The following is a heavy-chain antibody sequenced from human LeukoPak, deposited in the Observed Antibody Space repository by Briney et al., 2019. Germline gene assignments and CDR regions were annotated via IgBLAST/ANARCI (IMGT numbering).Heavy chain of an antibody. V-gene: IGHV1-8*01. CDR2: MNPNSGNT. D-gene: IGHD2-2*02. CDR3: ARVTHYCGSTSCYTVYYFDY. CDR1: GYTFSSYD. Sequence: ASVTVSCKASGYTFSSYDINWVRQATGQGLEWMGWMNPNSGNTGYAQKFQGRVTMTRNTSISTAYMELSSLRSEDTALYYCARVTHYCGSTSCYTVYYFDYWGQGTLVTVSS. J-gene: IGHJ4*02.